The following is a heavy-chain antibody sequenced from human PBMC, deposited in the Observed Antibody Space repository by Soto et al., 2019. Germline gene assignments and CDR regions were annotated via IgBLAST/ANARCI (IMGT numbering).Heavy chain of an antibody. CDR2: IGGTGSKT. J-gene: IGHJ4*02. Sequence: PGGSLSLSCAASGFTFSNYVMSWVRQAPGKGLEWVSSIGGTGSKTYYADSMKGRFTISRDNPKKTLYLQTNSLRAEDTAVYYCAKRDKSGWYYFDSWGQGTQVTVS. CDR1: GFTFSNYV. V-gene: IGHV3-23*01. CDR3: AKRDKSGWYYFDS. D-gene: IGHD6-19*01.